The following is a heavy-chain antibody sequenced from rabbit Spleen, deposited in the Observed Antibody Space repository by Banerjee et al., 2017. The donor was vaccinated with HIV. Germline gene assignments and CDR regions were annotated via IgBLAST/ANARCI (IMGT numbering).Heavy chain of an antibody. J-gene: IGHJ4*01. V-gene: IGHV1S40*01. CDR1: GFSFSSSYY. CDR2: IYGGSGDST. Sequence: QSLEESGGDLVKPGASLPLTCTASGFSFSSSYYMCWVSQAPGKGLECTACIYGGSGDSTWYASWAKGRFTISKTSSTTVTLQMTSLTDEDTATYFCARSAATMTMVITGYYLSLWGPGTLVTVS. D-gene: IGHD2-1*01. CDR3: ARSAATMTMVITGYYLSL.